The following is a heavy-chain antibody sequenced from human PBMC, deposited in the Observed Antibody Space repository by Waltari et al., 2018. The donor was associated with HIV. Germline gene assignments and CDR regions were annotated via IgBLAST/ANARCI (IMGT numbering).Heavy chain of an antibody. CDR2: IDPRHGKA. D-gene: IGHD3-22*01. CDR3: ARGEYVTVISIPPGDRLDF. J-gene: IGHJ4*02. Sequence: QVHLVQSGPEVRRPGASVTVSCTASAYTFTDYYIHCVRQTPGQGPASLGRIDPRHGKALQAPTLDGYGTTNRDTSFTTTYFDLTSLREHDTAVYFFARGEYVTVISIPPGDRLDFWGQGTRVTVSS. CDR1: AYTFTDYY. V-gene: IGHV1-2*04.